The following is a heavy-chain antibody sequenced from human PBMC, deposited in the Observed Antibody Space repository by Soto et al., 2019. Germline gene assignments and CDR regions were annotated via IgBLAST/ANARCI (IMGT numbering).Heavy chain of an antibody. CDR3: ARGRYGDY. Sequence: QVHLVQSGAEVKKPGASVKVSCKASGYTFTSYGITWVRRAPGQGLEWMGWISAHNGNTDYAQKLQGRVIVTRATSTSTAYMELRSLISDDPAVYYCARGRYGDYWGQGALVTVSS. V-gene: IGHV1-18*01. J-gene: IGHJ4*02. CDR2: ISAHNGNT. D-gene: IGHD1-1*01. CDR1: GYTFTSYG.